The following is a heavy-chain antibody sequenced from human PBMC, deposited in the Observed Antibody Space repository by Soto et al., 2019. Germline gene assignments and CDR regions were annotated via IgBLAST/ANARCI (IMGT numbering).Heavy chain of an antibody. D-gene: IGHD3-16*02. V-gene: IGHV1-24*01. J-gene: IGHJ3*02. CDR2: FDPEDGET. CDR1: GYTLTELS. Sequence: QVQLVQSGAEVKKPGASVKVSCKVSGYTLTELSMHWVRQAPGKGLEWMGGFDPEDGETIYAQKFQGRVTMTEDTSTDTAYMELSSLRSEDTAVYYCATDTRMITFGGGIVIRLDAFDIWGQGTMVTVSS. CDR3: ATDTRMITFGGGIVIRLDAFDI.